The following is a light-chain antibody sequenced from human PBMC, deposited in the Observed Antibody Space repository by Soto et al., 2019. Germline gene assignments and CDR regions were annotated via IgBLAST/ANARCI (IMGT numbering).Light chain of an antibody. V-gene: IGLV2-14*01. CDR1: SSDVGDYNF. J-gene: IGLJ1*01. CDR2: EVT. Sequence: QSALTQPASVSGSPGQSITISCTGTSSDVGDYNFVSWYQQHPGKAPKLMIYEVTNRPSGVSNRFSGSNSGNTASLTISGLQAEDEAHYYCSSYTGSSTLGVFGSGTKLTVL. CDR3: SSYTGSSTLGV.